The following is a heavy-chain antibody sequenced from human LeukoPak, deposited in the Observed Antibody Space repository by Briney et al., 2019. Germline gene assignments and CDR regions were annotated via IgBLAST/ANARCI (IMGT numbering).Heavy chain of an antibody. CDR3: ARASGARSWNAFDI. Sequence: ASVKVSCKASGYTFTSYGISWVRQAPGQGLEWMGWISAYNGNTNYAQKLQGRVTMTTDTSTSTAYMELRSLRSDDTAVYYCARASGARSWNAFDIWGQGTMVTVSS. CDR2: ISAYNGNT. J-gene: IGHJ3*02. V-gene: IGHV1-18*01. CDR1: GYTFTSYG. D-gene: IGHD6-13*01.